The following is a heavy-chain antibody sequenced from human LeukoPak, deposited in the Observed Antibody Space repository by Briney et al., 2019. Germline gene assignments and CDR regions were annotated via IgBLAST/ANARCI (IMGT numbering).Heavy chain of an antibody. CDR1: GGSINSYY. J-gene: IGHJ3*01. CDR2: VSDSGST. Sequence: SETLSLTCTVPGGSINSYYWNWVRQPPGRGLEWIGFVSDSGSTSYNPSLKSRVTISVDTSKNQFSLKLSPVIAADTAVYYCARRDAFDFWGQGTMVTVSS. CDR3: ARRDAFDF. V-gene: IGHV4-59*01.